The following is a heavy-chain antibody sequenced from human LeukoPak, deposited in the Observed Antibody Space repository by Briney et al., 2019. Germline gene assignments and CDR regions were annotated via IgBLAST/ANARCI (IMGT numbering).Heavy chain of an antibody. D-gene: IGHD3-10*01. V-gene: IGHV1-69*01. CDR1: GGTFSSYA. CDR3: ARSAGGYGSGTGPFDY. CDR2: IIPIFGTA. J-gene: IGHJ4*02. Sequence: SVEVSCKASGGTFSSYAISWVRQAPGQGLEWMGGIIPIFGTANYAQKFQGRVTITADESTSTAYMELSSLRSEDTAVYYCARSAGGYGSGTGPFDYWGQGTLVTVSS.